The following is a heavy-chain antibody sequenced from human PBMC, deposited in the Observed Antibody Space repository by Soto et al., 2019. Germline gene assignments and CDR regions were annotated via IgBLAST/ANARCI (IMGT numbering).Heavy chain of an antibody. CDR3: AGDQPGYSDGYGLGY. CDR1: GFTFSSYS. Sequence: EVQLVESGGGLVKPGGSLRLSCAASGFTFSSYSMNWVRQAPGKGLEWVSSISSSSSYIYYADSVKGRFTISRDNAKKSLYLQRHSLRAEDAAVYYCAGDQPGYSDGYGLGYWGQGTLVTVSS. D-gene: IGHD5-18*01. CDR2: ISSSSSYI. J-gene: IGHJ4*02. V-gene: IGHV3-21*01.